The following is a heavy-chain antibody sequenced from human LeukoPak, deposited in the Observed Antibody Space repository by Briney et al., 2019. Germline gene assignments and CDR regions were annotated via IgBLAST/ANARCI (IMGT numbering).Heavy chain of an antibody. Sequence: SETLSLTCTVSGDSISDNSYYWGWIRQPPGKGLEWIGYIYYSGSTNYNPSLKSRVTISVDTSKNQFSLKLSSVTAADTAVYYCARDPVLRFLDPYRYFDLWGRGTLVTVSS. CDR3: ARDPVLRFLDPYRYFDL. V-gene: IGHV4-61*01. CDR2: IYYSGST. D-gene: IGHD3-3*01. CDR1: GDSISDNSYY. J-gene: IGHJ2*01.